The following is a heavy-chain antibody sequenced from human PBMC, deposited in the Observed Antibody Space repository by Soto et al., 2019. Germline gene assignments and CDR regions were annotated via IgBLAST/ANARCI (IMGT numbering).Heavy chain of an antibody. V-gene: IGHV3-30-3*01. Sequence: GGSLRLSCAASGFTFSSYAMHWVRQAPGKGLEWVAVISYDGSNKYYADSVKGRFTISRDNSKNTLYLQMNSLRAEDTAVYYCARALSRGYFDYWGQGTLVTVSS. J-gene: IGHJ4*02. CDR1: GFTFSSYA. CDR2: ISYDGSNK. CDR3: ARALSRGYFDY.